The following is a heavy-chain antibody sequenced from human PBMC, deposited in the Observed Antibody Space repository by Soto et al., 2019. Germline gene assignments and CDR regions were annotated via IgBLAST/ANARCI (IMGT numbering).Heavy chain of an antibody. V-gene: IGHV4-59*11. J-gene: IGHJ4*02. Sequence: SETLSLTCTVSGGSISRHYWTWIRQSPGKGLEWIGHVYYSGSTKYNPSLKSRVIISLETSKNQFSLRLSSVTAADTAVYYCARYSIAARREIDYWGQGTLVTVSS. CDR1: GGSISRHY. CDR3: ARYSIAARREIDY. CDR2: VYYSGST. D-gene: IGHD6-6*01.